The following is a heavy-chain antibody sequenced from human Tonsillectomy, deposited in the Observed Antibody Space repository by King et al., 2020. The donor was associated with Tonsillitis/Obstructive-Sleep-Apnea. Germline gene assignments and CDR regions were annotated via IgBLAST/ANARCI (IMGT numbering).Heavy chain of an antibody. Sequence: VTLKESGPALVKPTQTLTLTCTFSGFSLGGSGMCVTWTRQPPGKALEWLARIDWDEDKYYSTALKTRLTISKDTSKNQVVLTMTNMDPMDTATYFCARSDANWNYAAFDIWGQGTMVTVSS. CDR1: GFSLGGSGMC. J-gene: IGHJ3*02. CDR3: ARSDANWNYAAFDI. CDR2: IDWDEDK. V-gene: IGHV2-70*11. D-gene: IGHD1-7*01.